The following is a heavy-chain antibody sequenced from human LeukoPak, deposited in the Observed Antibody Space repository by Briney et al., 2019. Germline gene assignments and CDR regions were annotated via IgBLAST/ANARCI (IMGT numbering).Heavy chain of an antibody. V-gene: IGHV4-59*01. D-gene: IGHD3/OR15-3a*01. CDR3: ARAGSADSYYYYMDV. CDR2: IYYSGST. CDR1: GGSISSYY. Sequence: SETLSLTCTVSGGSISSYYWSWIRQPPGKGLEWIVYIYYSGSTNYNPSLKSRVTISVDTSKNQFSLKLSSVTAADTAVYYCARAGSADSYYYYMDVWGKGTTVTVSS. J-gene: IGHJ6*03.